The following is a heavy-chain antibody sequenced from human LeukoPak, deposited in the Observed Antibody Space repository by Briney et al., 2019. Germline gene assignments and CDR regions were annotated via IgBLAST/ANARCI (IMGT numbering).Heavy chain of an antibody. Sequence: SETLSLTCTVSGGSISRDGYYWSWIRQPAGKGLEWIGQIYSSGNTNYNPSLKNRVTISVDTSRNQFFLNLRSVTAADRDIYYCVRDPSAMVFDYWGQGILVTVSS. V-gene: IGHV4-61*09. D-gene: IGHD3-10*01. J-gene: IGHJ4*02. CDR3: VRDPSAMVFDY. CDR1: GGSISRDGYY. CDR2: IYSSGNT.